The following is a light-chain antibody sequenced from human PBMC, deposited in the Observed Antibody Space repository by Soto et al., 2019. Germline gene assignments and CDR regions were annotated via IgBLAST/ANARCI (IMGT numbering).Light chain of an antibody. CDR3: LLSYSGTNWV. CDR1: TGDVTSGHY. J-gene: IGLJ3*02. V-gene: IGLV7-46*01. CDR2: DTS. Sequence: QAVVTQEPSLTVSPGGTVTLTCGSSTGDVTSGHYPYWFQQKPGQAPRTLIYDTSNKDSWTPARFSGSLLGGKAALTLAGAQPDDEADYYCLLSYSGTNWVFGGGTKVTVL.